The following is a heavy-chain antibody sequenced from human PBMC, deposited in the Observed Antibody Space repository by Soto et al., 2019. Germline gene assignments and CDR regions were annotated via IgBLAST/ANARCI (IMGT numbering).Heavy chain of an antibody. CDR1: GGTFSTYA. J-gene: IGHJ6*02. Sequence: QVQLVQSGAEVKKPGSSVKVSCTASGGTFSTYAISWVRHAPGQGLEWMGGIIPMFGTANYAQNFQARVTITADESTSTAYMELSSLRSEDTAVYYCAIVLRQQLVTGCYYGMDVWGQGTTVTVSS. D-gene: IGHD6-13*01. V-gene: IGHV1-69*12. CDR3: AIVLRQQLVTGCYYGMDV. CDR2: IIPMFGTA.